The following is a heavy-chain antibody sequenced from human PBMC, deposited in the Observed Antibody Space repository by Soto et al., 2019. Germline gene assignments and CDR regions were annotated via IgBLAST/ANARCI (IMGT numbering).Heavy chain of an antibody. CDR3: ARGPNPYAGAYYFDY. CDR1: GGTFSSYA. Sequence: ASMKVSCKASGGTFSSYAISWVRQAPGQGLEWMGGIIPIFGTANYAQKFQGRVTITADESTSTAYMELSSLRSEDTAVYYCARGPNPYAGAYYFDYWGQGTLVTVSS. V-gene: IGHV1-69*13. D-gene: IGHD1-1*01. J-gene: IGHJ4*02. CDR2: IIPIFGTA.